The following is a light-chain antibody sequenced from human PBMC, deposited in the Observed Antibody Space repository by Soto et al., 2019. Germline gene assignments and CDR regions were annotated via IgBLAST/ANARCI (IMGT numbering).Light chain of an antibody. V-gene: IGLV2-11*01. CDR2: DVT. CDR3: YSYAGSYTFV. CDR1: TSDVGGFNY. J-gene: IGLJ2*01. Sequence: QSALTQPRSVSGSPGQSVTISCTRTTSDVGGFNYVSWYQQHPGKAPQLMIYDVTKRPSGVPDRFSGSKSGYTASLTISGLQAADEADYYSYSYAGSYTFVFGGGTKLTVL.